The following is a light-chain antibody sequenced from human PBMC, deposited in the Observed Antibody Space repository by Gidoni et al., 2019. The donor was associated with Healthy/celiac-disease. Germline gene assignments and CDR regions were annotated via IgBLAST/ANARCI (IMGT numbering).Light chain of an antibody. Sequence: EVVLAQSPDTLSVSPGERATLSCGASQSVSGSYLAWYQQKPGLAPRLITYDAPSRATGLPDRFSGSGSGTDFTLTISRLESEDLALYYCQQYGSSPRRSFXXXTKLEIK. CDR2: DAP. J-gene: IGKJ2*04. CDR1: QSVSGSY. V-gene: IGKV3D-20*01. CDR3: QQYGSSPRRS.